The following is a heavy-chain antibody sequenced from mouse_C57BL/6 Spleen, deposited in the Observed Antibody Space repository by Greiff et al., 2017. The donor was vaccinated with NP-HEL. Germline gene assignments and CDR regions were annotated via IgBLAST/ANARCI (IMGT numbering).Heavy chain of an antibody. J-gene: IGHJ1*03. CDR2: ISSGSSTI. V-gene: IGHV5-17*01. D-gene: IGHD1-1*01. Sequence: EVQLVESGGGLVKPGGSLKLSCAASGFTFSDYGMHWVRQAPEKGLEWVAYISSGSSTIYYADTVKGRFTISRDNAKNTLFLQMTSLRSEDTAMYYCARPLITTVVATGYFDVWGTGTTVTVSS. CDR3: ARPLITTVVATGYFDV. CDR1: GFTFSDYG.